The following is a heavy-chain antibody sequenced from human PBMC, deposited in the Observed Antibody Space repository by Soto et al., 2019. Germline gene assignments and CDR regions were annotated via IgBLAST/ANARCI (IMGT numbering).Heavy chain of an antibody. CDR3: ARDRSRYYDSSDPMWFY. V-gene: IGHV1-18*01. Sequence: SVKVSCKASGYTFTSYGISWVRQAPGQGLEWVGWISAHNGDTRYAQNLQGRLTMTTHKFTNTAYLEPTPLKSEDTAVYYCARDRSRYYDSSDPMWFYWG. D-gene: IGHD3-22*01. CDR2: ISAHNGDT. J-gene: IGHJ4*01. CDR1: GYTFTSYG.